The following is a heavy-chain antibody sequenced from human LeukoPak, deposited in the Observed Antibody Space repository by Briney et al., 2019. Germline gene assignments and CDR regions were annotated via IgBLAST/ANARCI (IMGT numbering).Heavy chain of an antibody. V-gene: IGHV4-34*01. J-gene: IGHJ5*02. CDR1: GGSFSGYY. CDR3: ARGTGYDA. Sequence: PSETQSLTCAVYGGSFSGYYWSWIRQPPGKGLEWIGEINHSGSTNYNPSLKSRVTISVDTSKNQFSLKLSSVTAADTAVYYCARGTGYDAWGQGTLVTVSS. CDR2: INHSGST. D-gene: IGHD5-12*01.